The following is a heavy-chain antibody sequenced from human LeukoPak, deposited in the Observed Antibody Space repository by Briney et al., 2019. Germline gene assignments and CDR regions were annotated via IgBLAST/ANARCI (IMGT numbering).Heavy chain of an antibody. CDR1: GLSLSSYA. CDR2: ISGIGGST. CDR3: AKFRGSGNYWQIATYGMDV. V-gene: IGHV3-23*01. D-gene: IGHD3-10*01. J-gene: IGHJ6*02. Sequence: GGSRTLSWAVAGLSLSSYAMSWVSPLHGEGLEWVSAISGIGGSTYYADSVKGRFTIARDNSKNTLYLQMNSLRAEDTAVYYCAKFRGSGNYWQIATYGMDVWGQGTTVIVSS.